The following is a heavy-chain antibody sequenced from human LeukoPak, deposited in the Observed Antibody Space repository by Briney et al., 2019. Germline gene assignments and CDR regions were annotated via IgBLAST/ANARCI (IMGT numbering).Heavy chain of an antibody. CDR1: GFTFDDYA. V-gene: IGHV3-9*01. CDR2: ISWNSGSI. CDR3: AKDMGNYYDSSGYYSLFDY. Sequence: GGSLRLSCAASGFTFDDYAIHWVRQASGKGLEWVSGISWNSGSIGYADSVKGRFTISRDNAKNSLYLQMNSLRAEDTALYYCAKDMGNYYDSSGYYSLFDYWGQGTLVTVSS. J-gene: IGHJ4*02. D-gene: IGHD3-22*01.